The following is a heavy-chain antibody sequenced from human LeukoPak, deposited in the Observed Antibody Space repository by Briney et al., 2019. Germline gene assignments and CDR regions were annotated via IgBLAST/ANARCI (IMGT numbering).Heavy chain of an antibody. CDR2: ISYDGSNK. J-gene: IGHJ4*02. D-gene: IGHD4-23*01. CDR1: GFTFSSYG. CDR3: AKNGGNSGVFDY. V-gene: IGHV3-30*18. Sequence: GGSLRLSCAASGFTFSSYGMHWVRQAPGKGLEWVAVISYDGSNKFYAESVKGRFTISRDNSKNTLYLQMNSLRAEDTGVYYCAKNGGNSGVFDYWGQGTLVTVS.